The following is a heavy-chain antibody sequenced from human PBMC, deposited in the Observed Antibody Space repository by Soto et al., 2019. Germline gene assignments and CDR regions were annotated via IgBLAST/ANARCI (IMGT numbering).Heavy chain of an antibody. CDR1: GGTFSSYA. Sequence: GASVKVSCKASGGTFSSYAISWVRQAPGQGLEWMGGIIPIFGTANYAQKFQGRVTITADESTSTAYMELSSLRSEDTAVCYCARGIVGATLAFDIWGQGTMVTVSS. D-gene: IGHD1-26*01. J-gene: IGHJ3*02. CDR2: IIPIFGTA. CDR3: ARGIVGATLAFDI. V-gene: IGHV1-69*13.